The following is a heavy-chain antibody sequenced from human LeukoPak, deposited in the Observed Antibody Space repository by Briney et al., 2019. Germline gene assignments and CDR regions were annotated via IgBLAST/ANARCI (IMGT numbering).Heavy chain of an antibody. CDR2: IYYSGST. D-gene: IGHD2-2*02. CDR1: GGSISSSSYY. CDR3: ARQVVVVPAAIDRSRFDP. Sequence: SETLSLTCTVSGGSISSSSYYWGWIRQPPGKGLEWIGSIYYSGSTYYNPSLKSRVTISVDTSKNQFSLKLSSVTAADTAVYYCARQVVVVPAAIDRSRFDPWGQGTLVTVSS. V-gene: IGHV4-39*01. J-gene: IGHJ5*02.